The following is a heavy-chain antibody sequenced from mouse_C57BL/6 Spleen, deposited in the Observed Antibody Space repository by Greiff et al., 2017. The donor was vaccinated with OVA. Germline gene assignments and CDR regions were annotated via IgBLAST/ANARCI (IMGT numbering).Heavy chain of an antibody. CDR3: ARKGANWVCAY. CDR1: GYAFSSSW. D-gene: IGHD4-1*01. CDR2: IYPGDGDT. J-gene: IGHJ3*01. V-gene: IGHV1-82*01. Sequence: VQLQQSGPELVKPGASVKISCKASGYAFSSSWMNWVKQRPGKGLEWIGRIYPGDGDTNYNGKFKGKATLTADKASSTAYMQLSSLTSEDSAVYVCARKGANWVCAYWGQGTLVTVSA.